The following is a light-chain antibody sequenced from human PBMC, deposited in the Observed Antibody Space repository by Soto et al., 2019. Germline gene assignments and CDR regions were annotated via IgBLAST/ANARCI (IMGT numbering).Light chain of an antibody. V-gene: IGKV3D-15*01. J-gene: IGKJ1*01. CDR1: QSVSSN. CDR3: KHYNSYSEA. Sequence: EIVMTQSPATLSVSPGERATLSCRASQSVSSNLAWYQQKPGQAHRLLIYGASSRATGIQDRFSGSGSGTEFTLTIRSLQPDDFATYYCKHYNSYSEAFGQGTKVDIK. CDR2: GAS.